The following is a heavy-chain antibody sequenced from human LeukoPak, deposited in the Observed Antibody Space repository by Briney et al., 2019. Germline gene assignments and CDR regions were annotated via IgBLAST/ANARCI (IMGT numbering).Heavy chain of an antibody. CDR1: GYTFTSYY. V-gene: IGHV1-46*01. J-gene: IGHJ4*02. D-gene: IGHD3-22*01. CDR2: INPSGGST. CDR3: ARTPNYYDSSGYKSPYYFDY. Sequence: ASVKVSCKASGYTFTSYYMHWVRQAPGQGLEWMGIINPSGGSTSYAQKFQGRVTMTRDTSISTAYMELSRLRSDDTAVYYCARTPNYYDSSGYKSPYYFDYWGQGTLVTVSS.